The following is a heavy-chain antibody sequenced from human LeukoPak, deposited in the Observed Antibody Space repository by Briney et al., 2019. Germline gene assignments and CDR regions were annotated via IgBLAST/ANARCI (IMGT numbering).Heavy chain of an antibody. CDR3: AKEVYSDSSGCFDY. Sequence: GGSLRLSCAASGFTFSSYAMSWVRQAPGKGLEWVSWISGSGTSTYYADSVKGRFTISRDNSKNALYLQMNSLRADETAVYYCAKEVYSDSSGCFDYWGQGTLVTVSS. J-gene: IGHJ4*02. V-gene: IGHV3-23*01. CDR1: GFTFSSYA. CDR2: ISGSGTST. D-gene: IGHD3-22*01.